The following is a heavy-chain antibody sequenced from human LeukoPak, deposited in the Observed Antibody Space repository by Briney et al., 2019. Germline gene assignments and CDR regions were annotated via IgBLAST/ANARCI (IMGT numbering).Heavy chain of an antibody. V-gene: IGHV4-38-2*01. J-gene: IGHJ4*02. D-gene: IGHD3-3*01. CDR2: IYHSGST. Sequence: SETLSLTCAVSGYSISSGYYWGWIRQPPGKGLEWIGSIYHSGSTYYNPSLKSRATISVDTSKNQFSLKLSSVTAADTAVYYCARAYDFWSGYYLDYWGQGTLVTVSS. CDR3: ARAYDFWSGYYLDY. CDR1: GYSISSGYY.